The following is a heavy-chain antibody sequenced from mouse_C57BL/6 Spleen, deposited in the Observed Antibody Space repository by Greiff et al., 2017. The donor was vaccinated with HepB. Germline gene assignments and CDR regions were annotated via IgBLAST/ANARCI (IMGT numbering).Heavy chain of an antibody. Sequence: QVQLQQPGAELVKPGASVKMSCKASGYTFTSYWITWVKQRPGQGLEWIGDIYPGSGSTNYNEKFKSKATLTVDTSSSTAYMQLSSLTSEDSAVYYCARRDDGYPLLNYWGQGTTLTVSS. J-gene: IGHJ2*01. D-gene: IGHD2-3*01. CDR3: ARRDDGYPLLNY. CDR1: GYTFTSYW. CDR2: IYPGSGST. V-gene: IGHV1-55*01.